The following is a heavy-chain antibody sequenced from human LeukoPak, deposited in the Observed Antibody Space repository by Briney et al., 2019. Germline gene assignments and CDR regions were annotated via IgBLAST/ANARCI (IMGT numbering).Heavy chain of an antibody. CDR3: ARGSSQPLLSDAFDI. CDR1: GYTFTGYY. D-gene: IGHD2/OR15-2a*01. J-gene: IGHJ3*02. Sequence: ASVKVSCKASGYTFTGYYMHWVRQAPGQGLEWMGWINPNSGGTNYAQKFQGRVTMTRDTSISTAYMELSRLRSDDTAVYYCARGSSQPLLSDAFDIWGQGTMVTVSS. V-gene: IGHV1-2*02. CDR2: INPNSGGT.